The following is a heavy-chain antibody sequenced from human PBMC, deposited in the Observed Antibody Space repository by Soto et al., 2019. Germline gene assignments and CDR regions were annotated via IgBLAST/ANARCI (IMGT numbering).Heavy chain of an antibody. CDR3: AQDASGNSLAY. CDR1: GGTFSSYT. V-gene: IGHV1-69*01. D-gene: IGHD3-3*01. Sequence: QVQLVQSGAEVKKPGSSVKVSCKASGGTFSSYTISWVRQAPGQGLEWLGGIIPIFGAAKNAQKFQDRLTLTADESTSTGDMELSSLTYEDTAIYYCAQDASGNSLAYWGQGTLVIGSA. CDR2: IIPIFGAA. J-gene: IGHJ1*01.